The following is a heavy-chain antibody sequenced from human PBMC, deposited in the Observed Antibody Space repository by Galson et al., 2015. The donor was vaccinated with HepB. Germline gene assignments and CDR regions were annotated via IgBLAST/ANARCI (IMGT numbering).Heavy chain of an antibody. J-gene: IGHJ4*02. CDR1: GYTFTSYY. Sequence: SVKVSCKASGYTFTSYYIHWVRQAPGQGLEWMGIINPSGGNTNYAQKFQGRVTMTRDTSTSTVYMELSSLRSEDTAVYYCARAEGIDYWGQGTLVTVSS. V-gene: IGHV1-46*01. CDR2: INPSGGNT. CDR3: ARAEGIDY.